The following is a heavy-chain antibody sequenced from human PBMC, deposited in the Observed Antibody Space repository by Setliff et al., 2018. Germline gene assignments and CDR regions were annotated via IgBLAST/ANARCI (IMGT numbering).Heavy chain of an antibody. D-gene: IGHD5-18*01. CDR1: GGTFSSYG. CDR2: TIPNFGTT. CDR3: ARGGYSYGYDHGFDI. Sequence: ASVKVSCKASGGTFSSYGISWVRQAPGQGLEWLGGTIPNFGTTNYAQEFQGRVTIITDESTSTAYMELRSLRSDDTAVYYCARGGYSYGYDHGFDIWGQGTMVTVS. V-gene: IGHV1-69*05. J-gene: IGHJ3*02.